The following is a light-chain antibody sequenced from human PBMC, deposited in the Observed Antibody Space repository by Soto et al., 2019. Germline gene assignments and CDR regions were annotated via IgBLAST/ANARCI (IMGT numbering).Light chain of an antibody. CDR3: TSYSSNNTFYV. CDR2: QVT. J-gene: IGLJ1*01. CDR1: SSDIGGYYY. Sequence: QSVRTQPASVSGSPGQSITISCTGTSSDIGGYYYVSWYQHHPGKAPKLIIYQVTNRPSGVSYRFSGSKSGNTASLTISGLQAEDEADYYCTSYSSNNTFYVFGAGTKVTVL. V-gene: IGLV2-14*01.